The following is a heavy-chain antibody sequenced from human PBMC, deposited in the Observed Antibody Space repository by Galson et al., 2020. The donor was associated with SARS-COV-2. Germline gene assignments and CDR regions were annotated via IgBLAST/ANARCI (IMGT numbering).Heavy chain of an antibody. CDR2: IYYSGST. J-gene: IGHJ5*02. V-gene: IGHV4-59*01. CDR1: GGSISSYY. Sequence: SQTLSLTCTVSGGSISSYYWSWIRQPPGKGLEWIGYIYYSGSTNYNPSLKSRVTISVDTSKNQFSLKLSSVTAADTAVYYCARGTQLWFGVDWFDPWGQGTLVTVSS. CDR3: ARGTQLWFGVDWFDP. D-gene: IGHD3-10*01.